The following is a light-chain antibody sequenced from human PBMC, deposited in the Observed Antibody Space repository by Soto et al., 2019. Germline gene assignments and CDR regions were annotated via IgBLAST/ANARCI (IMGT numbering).Light chain of an antibody. CDR1: QDINKY. V-gene: IGKV1-33*01. Sequence: DIQMTQSPSSLSASVGDRITITCQASQDINKYLNWYQQKLGKAPKLLIYDASNLQRGVPSRFSGSGSGTHFSLSISSLQTEDIATYYCHQSENGPLTFGGGTKVEIK. J-gene: IGKJ4*01. CDR2: DAS. CDR3: HQSENGPLT.